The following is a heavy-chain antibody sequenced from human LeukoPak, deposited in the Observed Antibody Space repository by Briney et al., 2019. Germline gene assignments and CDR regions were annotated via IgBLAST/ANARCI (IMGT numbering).Heavy chain of an antibody. CDR2: ISPDSGYI. D-gene: IGHD6-13*01. V-gene: IGHV3-21*01. CDR1: GGSISSSS. CDR3: APFSAVTHYYFDY. Sequence: KASETLSLTCTVSGGSISSSSYYWGWIRQPPGKGLEWVSSISPDSGYIYYADSVKGRFTISRDNAENSLFLQMNSLGAEDTAVYYCAPFSAVTHYYFDYWGQGTLVTVSS. J-gene: IGHJ4*02.